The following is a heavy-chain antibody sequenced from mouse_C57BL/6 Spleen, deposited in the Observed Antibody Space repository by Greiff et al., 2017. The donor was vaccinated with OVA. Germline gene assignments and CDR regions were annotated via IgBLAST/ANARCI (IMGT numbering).Heavy chain of an antibody. CDR3: AGGYDYGFDY. Sequence: QVQLQQPGAELVRPGSSVKLSCKASGCTFTSYWMHWVKQRPIQGLEWIGNIDPSDSETHYNQKFKDKATLTVDKSSSTAYMQLSSLTSEDSAVYYCAGGYDYGFDYWGQGTTLTVSS. CDR1: GCTFTSYW. J-gene: IGHJ2*01. D-gene: IGHD2-4*01. V-gene: IGHV1-52*01. CDR2: IDPSDSET.